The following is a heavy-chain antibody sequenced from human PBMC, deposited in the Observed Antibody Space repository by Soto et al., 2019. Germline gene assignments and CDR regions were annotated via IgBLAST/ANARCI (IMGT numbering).Heavy chain of an antibody. CDR3: ARYIPGVRYYGMDV. D-gene: IGHD2-2*01. Sequence: GGSPRLSCAASGFIFSSYAMKWVRQAPWKGLEWVSLIGESGTPTYYADSVKGRFTISRDNSGNTLFLEMYSLRAEDTAVYYCARYIPGVRYYGMDVWGQGNTVTVSS. CDR2: IGESGTPT. J-gene: IGHJ6*02. CDR1: GFIFSSYA. V-gene: IGHV3-23*01.